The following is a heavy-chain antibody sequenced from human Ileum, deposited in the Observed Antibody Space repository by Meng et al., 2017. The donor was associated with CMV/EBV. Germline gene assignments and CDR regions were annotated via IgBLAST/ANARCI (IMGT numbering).Heavy chain of an antibody. D-gene: IGHD1-7*01. CDR3: AHRRVELPYFDY. Sequence: TFQDTRPTPLKPTHPPTLTCTFSGFSLSTSGVGVDWIRQSPGKALEWLALVYWDDDKRYSPSLKSRLTITKDTSKNQVVLTMTDMDPVDTATYYCAHRRVELPYFDYWGQGTLVTVSS. CDR2: VYWDDDK. V-gene: IGHV2-5*02. J-gene: IGHJ4*02. CDR1: GFSLSTSGVG.